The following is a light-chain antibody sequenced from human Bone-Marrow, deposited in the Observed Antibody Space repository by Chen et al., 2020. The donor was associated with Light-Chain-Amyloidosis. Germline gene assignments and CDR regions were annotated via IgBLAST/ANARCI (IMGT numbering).Light chain of an antibody. CDR2: DDS. Sequence: SYLLTQPSSATVAPGPTATIACGGNNIGSTSVHCYQQTPGQAPLLVVYDDSDRPSGIPERLSGSNSGNTATLTISRVEAGDEADYYCQVWDRSSDRPVFGGGTKLTVL. CDR3: QVWDRSSDRPV. CDR1: NIGSTS. V-gene: IGLV3-21*02. J-gene: IGLJ3*02.